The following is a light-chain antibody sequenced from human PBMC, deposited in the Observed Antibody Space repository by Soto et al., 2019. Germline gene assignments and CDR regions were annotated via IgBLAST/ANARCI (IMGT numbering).Light chain of an antibody. Sequence: PGDRATLSCRASQSVSSSYLAWYQQKPGQAPRLLIYGASSRATGIPDRFSGSGSGTDFTLTISSLQPDDFAFYYCQQYSRYSFTFGPGTKVEI. CDR1: QSVSSSY. V-gene: IGKV3-20*01. CDR3: QQYSRYSFT. J-gene: IGKJ3*01. CDR2: GAS.